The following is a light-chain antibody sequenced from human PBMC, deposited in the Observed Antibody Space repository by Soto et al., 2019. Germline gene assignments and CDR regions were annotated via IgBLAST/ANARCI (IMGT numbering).Light chain of an antibody. V-gene: IGKV1-33*01. J-gene: IGKJ2*01. CDR1: QDIRKY. Sequence: DIQMTQSPSSLSASVGDRVTITCQASQDIRKYLSWYQQEPGKAPKLLIYGASNLEPGVPSRFSRGGSETDFPFTISSLRPEDFATYYCQQYADVPYTFGRGTKLEIK. CDR2: GAS. CDR3: QQYADVPYT.